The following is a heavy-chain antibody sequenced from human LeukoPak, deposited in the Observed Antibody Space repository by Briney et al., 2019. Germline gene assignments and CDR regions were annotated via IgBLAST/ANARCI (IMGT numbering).Heavy chain of an antibody. CDR3: ASGYCSSTSCRDYYGMDV. D-gene: IGHD2-2*01. V-gene: IGHV1-8*01. J-gene: IGHJ6*02. Sequence: GASVEVSCKASGYTFTSYDINWVRQATGQGLEWMGWMNPNSGNTGYAQKFQGRVTMTRNTSISTAYMELSSLRSEDTAVYYCASGYCSSTSCRDYYGMDVWAKGPRSPSP. CDR2: MNPNSGNT. CDR1: GYTFTSYD.